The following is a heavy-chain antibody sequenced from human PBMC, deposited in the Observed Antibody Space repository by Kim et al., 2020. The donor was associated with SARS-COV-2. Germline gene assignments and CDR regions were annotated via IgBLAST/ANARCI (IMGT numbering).Heavy chain of an antibody. CDR2: ISGNGGNT. V-gene: IGHV3-23*01. Sequence: GGSLRLSCAASGFTFSSYAMSWVRQAPGKGLEWVSAISGNGGNTYYADSVKGRFTISRDNSKKTLYLQMNSLRAEDTAVYYCAKDYDRDWFDPWGQGTLGTVSS. CDR1: GFTFSSYA. D-gene: IGHD3-9*01. CDR3: AKDYDRDWFDP. J-gene: IGHJ5*02.